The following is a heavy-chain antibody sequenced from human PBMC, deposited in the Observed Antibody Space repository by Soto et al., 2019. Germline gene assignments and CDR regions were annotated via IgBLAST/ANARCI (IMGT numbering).Heavy chain of an antibody. CDR1: GYSISSGSY. CDR3: ARAHVVVVAGSTFDY. J-gene: IGHJ4*01. D-gene: IGHD2-21*02. V-gene: IGHV4-38-2*02. CDR2: IYHGGTT. Sequence: SETLSLTCTVSGYSISSGSYWGWIRQPPGKGPEWIASIYHGGTTFYNPSLKSQITISVDTSHNQFSLNLRSVTAADTAVYYCARAHVVVVAGSTFDYWGHGTLVTVSS.